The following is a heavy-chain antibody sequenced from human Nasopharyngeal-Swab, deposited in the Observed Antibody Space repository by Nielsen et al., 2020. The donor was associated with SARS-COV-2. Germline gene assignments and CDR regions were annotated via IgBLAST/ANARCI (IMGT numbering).Heavy chain of an antibody. J-gene: IGHJ5*02. CDR3: AREIVGADQQNNWFDP. Sequence: ASVKVSCKASGYTFTSYYMHWVRQAPGQGLEWMGIINPSGGSTSYAQKFQGRVTMTRDTSTSTVYMELSSLRSEDTAVYYCAREIVGADQQNNWFDPWGQGTLVTVSS. CDR2: INPSGGST. D-gene: IGHD1-26*01. V-gene: IGHV1-46*01. CDR1: GYTFTSYY.